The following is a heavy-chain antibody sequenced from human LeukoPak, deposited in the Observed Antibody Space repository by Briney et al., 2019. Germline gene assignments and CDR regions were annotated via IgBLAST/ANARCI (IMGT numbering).Heavy chain of an antibody. Sequence: AGRSLRLSCAASGFTFSGSAMHWVRQASGKGLEWVGRIRSKANSYATAYAASVKGRFTISRDDSKNTAYLQMNSLKTEDTAVYYCTTNRDRDGYAYYYYYYMDVWGKGTTVTISS. D-gene: IGHD5-24*01. J-gene: IGHJ6*03. CDR3: TTNRDRDGYAYYYYYYMDV. CDR1: GFTFSGSA. CDR2: IRSKANSYAT. V-gene: IGHV3-73*01.